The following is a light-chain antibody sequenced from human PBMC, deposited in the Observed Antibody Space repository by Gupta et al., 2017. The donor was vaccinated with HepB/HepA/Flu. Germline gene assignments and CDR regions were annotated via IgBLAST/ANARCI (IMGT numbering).Light chain of an antibody. CDR1: SSDVGGYNY. CDR3: ISYTSGGTYV. J-gene: IGLJ1*01. CDR2: DVN. Sequence: QSDLTQPASVSGSPGPSLTISCTGSSSDVGGYNYASWYKQHPGKAPKLMIYDVNNRPSGVSDRFSGSKSGNTASLTISALQAEDEADYYCISYTSGGTYVFGTGTKVTVL. V-gene: IGLV2-14*03.